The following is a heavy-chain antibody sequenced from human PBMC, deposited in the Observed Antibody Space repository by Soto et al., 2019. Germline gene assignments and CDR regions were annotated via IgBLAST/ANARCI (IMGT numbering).Heavy chain of an antibody. D-gene: IGHD3-9*01. Sequence: SETLSPTCTVSGGSLSSFYWGWVPQPPGKGLEWIGYIYYSGSTNYNPSLKSRVTISVDTSKNQFSLKLSSVTAADTAVYYCARVQGLRYFDWLPQEYFDYWGQGTLVTVSS. CDR1: GGSLSSFY. CDR2: IYYSGST. CDR3: ARVQGLRYFDWLPQEYFDY. J-gene: IGHJ4*02. V-gene: IGHV4-59*01.